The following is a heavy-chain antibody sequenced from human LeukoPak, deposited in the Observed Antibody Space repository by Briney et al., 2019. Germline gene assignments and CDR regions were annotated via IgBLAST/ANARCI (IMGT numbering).Heavy chain of an antibody. Sequence: GGSLRLSCAASGFTFSSYAMSWVRQAPGKGLEWVSAISGSGGTTYYADSVKGRFTVSRDNSKNTLYLQMSSLRAEDTAVYYCAKDERNWNYNLASQTYDWGQGTLVTVSS. CDR3: AKDERNWNYNLASQTYD. V-gene: IGHV3-23*01. CDR2: ISGSGGTT. D-gene: IGHD1-7*01. CDR1: GFTFSSYA. J-gene: IGHJ4*02.